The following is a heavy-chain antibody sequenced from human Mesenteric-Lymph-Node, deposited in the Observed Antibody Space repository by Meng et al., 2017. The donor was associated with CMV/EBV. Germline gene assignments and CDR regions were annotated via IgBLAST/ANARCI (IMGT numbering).Heavy chain of an antibody. J-gene: IGHJ4*02. CDR1: GFTFSSYA. D-gene: IGHD1-26*01. Sequence: GGSLRLSCAASGFTFSSYAMTWVRQAPGKGLEWVSGISGSGGSTYYADSVKGRFTISRDNSKNTLYLQMNSLRAEDTAVYYCAKVRLVRGWGFDYWGQGTLVTVSS. CDR3: AKVRLVRGWGFDY. V-gene: IGHV3-23*01. CDR2: ISGSGGST.